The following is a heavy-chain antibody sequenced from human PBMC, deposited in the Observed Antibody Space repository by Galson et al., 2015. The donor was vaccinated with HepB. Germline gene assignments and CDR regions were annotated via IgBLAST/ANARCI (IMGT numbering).Heavy chain of an antibody. CDR3: AATHNWGKDY. CDR1: GVTFSSYA. Sequence: SVKVSCKASGVTFSSYAMSWVRQAPGQGLEWVGGIIPIFCKGKYAQKFQDRVTITTDESTTTAYMELSSLSPEDSAEYYCAATHNWGKDYWGQGTLVIVSS. D-gene: IGHD7-27*01. J-gene: IGHJ4*02. CDR2: IIPIFCKG. V-gene: IGHV1-69*05.